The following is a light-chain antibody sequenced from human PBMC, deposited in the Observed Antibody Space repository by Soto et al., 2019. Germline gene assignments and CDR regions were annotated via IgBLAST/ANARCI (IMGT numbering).Light chain of an antibody. CDR1: SSNIGAHYD. V-gene: IGLV1-40*01. CDR2: GNS. J-gene: IGLJ1*01. CDR3: QSYDNSLSVYV. Sequence: QSALTQPPSVYGAPGQRVTISCTGSSSNIGAHYDVHWYQQLPGTAPKLLIYGNSNRPSGVPDRFSGSKSGTSASLAITGLQAEDEADYYCQSYDNSLSVYVFGTGTKLTVL.